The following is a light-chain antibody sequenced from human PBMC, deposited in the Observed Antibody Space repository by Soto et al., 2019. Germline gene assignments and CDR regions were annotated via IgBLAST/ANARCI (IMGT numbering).Light chain of an antibody. J-gene: IGKJ4*01. CDR2: AAA. V-gene: IGKV1-6*02. CDR3: LQDHNYPLA. CDR1: QGIGND. Sequence: AIQMPQSPSSLSASVGDRVTITCRASQGIGNDVGWFQQKPGKAPKLLIHAAATLQSGVPSRFSGSRSGTDFTLTISSLQPEDFATYYCLQDHNYPLAFGGGTKVEIK.